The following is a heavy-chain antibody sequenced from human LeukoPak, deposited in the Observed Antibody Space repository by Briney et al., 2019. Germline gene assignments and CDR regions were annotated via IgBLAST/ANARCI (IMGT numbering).Heavy chain of an antibody. CDR3: AMDLWARGETAAIGPFDS. Sequence: GSLRLSCTTSGRNINSYMMNWIRQAPGKGLEWVSSISDRSGYTFYAESVRGRFTISRDNAKNSVSLHMTSLRAQDTAVYYCAMDLWARGETAAIGPFDSWGQGTLVIVSS. J-gene: IGHJ5*01. CDR2: ISDRSGYT. CDR1: GRNINSYM. D-gene: IGHD2-2*02. V-gene: IGHV3-21*01.